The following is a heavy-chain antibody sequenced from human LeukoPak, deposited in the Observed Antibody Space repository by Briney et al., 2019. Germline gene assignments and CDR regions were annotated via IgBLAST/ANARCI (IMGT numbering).Heavy chain of an antibody. D-gene: IGHD3-22*01. CDR1: GFTFSSYG. V-gene: IGHV3-30*18. Sequence: GGSLRLSCAASGFTFSSYGMHWVRQAPGKGLEWVAVISYDGSNKYYADSMKGRFTISRDNSKNTLYLQMNSLRAEDTAVYYCAHEYYDSSGYYSNWGQGTLVTVSS. CDR2: ISYDGSNK. J-gene: IGHJ4*02. CDR3: AHEYYDSSGYYSN.